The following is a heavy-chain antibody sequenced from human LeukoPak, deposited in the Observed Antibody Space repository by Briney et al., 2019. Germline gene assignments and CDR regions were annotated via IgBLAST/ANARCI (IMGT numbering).Heavy chain of an antibody. CDR1: GGSISSYY. CDR3: ARDGAGHFDY. Sequence: SETLSLTCTVSGGSISSYYWSWIRQPPGMGLEWIGYIYYSGSTNYNPSLKSRVTISVDTSKNQFSLKLSSVTAADTAVYYCARDGAGHFDYWGQGTLVTVSS. D-gene: IGHD3-10*01. CDR2: IYYSGST. V-gene: IGHV4-59*01. J-gene: IGHJ4*02.